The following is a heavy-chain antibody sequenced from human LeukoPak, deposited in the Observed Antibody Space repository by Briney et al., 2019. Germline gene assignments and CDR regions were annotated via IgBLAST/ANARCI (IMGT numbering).Heavy chain of an antibody. CDR2: IWYDGSNK. V-gene: IGHV3-33*06. CDR3: AKDPRGSYSRDYYYYTDV. J-gene: IGHJ6*03. D-gene: IGHD1-26*01. CDR1: GFTFSSYG. Sequence: GGPLRLSCAASGFTFSSYGMHWVRQAPGKGLEWVAVIWYDGSNKYYADSVKGRFTISRDNSKNTLYLQMNSLRAEDAAVYYCAKDPRGSYSRDYYYYTDVWGKGTTVTVSS.